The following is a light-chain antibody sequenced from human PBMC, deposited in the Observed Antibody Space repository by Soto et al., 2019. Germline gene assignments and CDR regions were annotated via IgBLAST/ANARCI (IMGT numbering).Light chain of an antibody. CDR2: MAS. CDR1: QSLLWTNGYNY. CDR3: MQPLHAPWT. J-gene: IGKJ1*01. Sequence: DIVMTQSPLSLPVTPGEPASISCRSSQSLLWTNGYNYVDWFLQKPGHSPQLLIYMASNRASGVXXXXSGXGXGXXXXXXXXXVEAEDVXXYYCMQPLHAPWTFGQGTKLEIK. V-gene: IGKV2-28*01.